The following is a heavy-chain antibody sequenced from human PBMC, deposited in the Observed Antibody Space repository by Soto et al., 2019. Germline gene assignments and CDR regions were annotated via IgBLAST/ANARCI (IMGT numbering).Heavy chain of an antibody. CDR1: GFTFSSYW. D-gene: IGHD3-22*01. V-gene: IGHV3-74*01. CDR3: ARGLYYYDSSGYYSWYFDL. CDR2: INSDGSST. J-gene: IGHJ2*01. Sequence: EVQLVESGGGLVQPGGSLRLSCEASGFTFSSYWMHWVRQAPGKGLVWVSRINSDGSSTSYADSVKGRFTISRDNAKNTLYLQMNSLRAEDTAVYYCARGLYYYDSSGYYSWYFDLWGRGTLVTVSS.